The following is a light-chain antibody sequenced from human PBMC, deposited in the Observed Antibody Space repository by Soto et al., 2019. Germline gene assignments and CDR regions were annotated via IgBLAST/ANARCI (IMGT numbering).Light chain of an antibody. CDR3: QQLMSYPLFT. J-gene: IGKJ3*01. CDR2: AAS. V-gene: IGKV1-9*01. CDR1: QGISSS. Sequence: DLPLTQSPSFLSASVGDRVTITCRASQGISSSLAWYQQKPGKAPKLLIYAASTLQSGVPSRFSGSGSGTEFTLTISSLQPEDFATYYCQQLMSYPLFTFGPGTKVDIK.